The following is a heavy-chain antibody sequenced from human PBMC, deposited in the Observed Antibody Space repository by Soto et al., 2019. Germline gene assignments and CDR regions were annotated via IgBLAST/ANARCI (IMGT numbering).Heavy chain of an antibody. CDR2: ISSSSSYI. CDR3: ARTYYDFWSGYLDGYNYYGMDV. J-gene: IGHJ6*04. CDR1: GFTFSTYA. Sequence: PGGSLRLSCAASGFTFSTYAMAWVRQAPGKGLEWVSSISSSSSYIYYADSVKGRFTISRDNAKNSLYLQMNSLRAEDKDEYYCARTYYDFWSGYLDGYNYYGMDVWGKGTTVTVS. V-gene: IGHV3-21*01. D-gene: IGHD3-3*01.